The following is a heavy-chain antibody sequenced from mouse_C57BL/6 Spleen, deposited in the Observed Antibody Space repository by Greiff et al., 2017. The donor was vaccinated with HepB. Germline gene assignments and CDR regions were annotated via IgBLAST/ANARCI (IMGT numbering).Heavy chain of an antibody. Sequence: VQLQQPGAELVKPGASVKLSCKASGYTFTSYWMQWVKQRPGQGLEWIGEIDPSDSYTNYKQKFKGKATLTVDTSSSTAYMQLSSLTSEDSAVYYCARSYYGSNYFDYWGQGTTLTVSS. D-gene: IGHD1-1*01. J-gene: IGHJ2*01. V-gene: IGHV1-50*01. CDR1: GYTFTSYW. CDR3: ARSYYGSNYFDY. CDR2: IDPSDSYT.